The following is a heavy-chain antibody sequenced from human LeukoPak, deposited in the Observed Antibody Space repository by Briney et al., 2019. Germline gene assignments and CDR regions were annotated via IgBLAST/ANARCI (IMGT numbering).Heavy chain of an antibody. V-gene: IGHV3-48*02. Sequence: GGSLRLSCAASGFTFSSYGMHWVRQAPGKGLEWVSYISNSGSMIYYADSVKGRFTLSRDNAKNSLYLQMNSLRDEDTAVYYCARGPISGWYADYWGQGTLVTVSS. CDR2: ISNSGSMI. CDR3: ARGPISGWYADY. J-gene: IGHJ4*02. D-gene: IGHD6-19*01. CDR1: GFTFSSYG.